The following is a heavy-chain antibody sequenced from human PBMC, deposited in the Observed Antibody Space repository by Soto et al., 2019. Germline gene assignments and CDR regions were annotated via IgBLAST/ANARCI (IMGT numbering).Heavy chain of an antibody. Sequence: PGGSLRLSCAASGFTFSNAWMIWVRQAPGKGLEWVGRIKRKSDGGTTDYAAPVKGRFTISRDDSANTLYLQMNSLKIDDTAVYFCAVNDYLDYWGQGARVTVSS. CDR1: GFTFSNAW. CDR2: IKRKSDGGTT. V-gene: IGHV3-15*01. CDR3: AVNDYLDY. J-gene: IGHJ4*02.